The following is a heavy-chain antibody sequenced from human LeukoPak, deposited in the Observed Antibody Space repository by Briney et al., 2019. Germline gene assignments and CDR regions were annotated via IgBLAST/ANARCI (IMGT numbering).Heavy chain of an antibody. J-gene: IGHJ4*02. Sequence: SETLSLTCAVSGYSINSGYYWGWIRQPPGKGLEWIGSIYHSGSTYYNPSLKSRVTISVDTSKNQFSLKLSSVTAADTAVYYCARRRGRSYDILTGNSNYFDYWGQGTLVTVSS. CDR3: ARRRGRSYDILTGNSNYFDY. CDR2: IYHSGST. CDR1: GYSINSGYY. D-gene: IGHD3-9*01. V-gene: IGHV4-38-2*01.